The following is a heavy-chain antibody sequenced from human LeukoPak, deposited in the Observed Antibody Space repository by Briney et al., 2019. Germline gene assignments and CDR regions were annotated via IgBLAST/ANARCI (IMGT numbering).Heavy chain of an antibody. V-gene: IGHV3-33*08. D-gene: IGHD4-17*01. Sequence: QSGGSLRLSCAASGFTFSSYAMHWVRQAPGKGLEWVALIWYDGSNKHYADSVKGRFTISRGNSGNTVYLQMNSLRAEDTAVYYCARDYGDHSIDLWGPGTLVTVTS. CDR2: IWYDGSNK. CDR1: GFTFSSYA. J-gene: IGHJ4*01. CDR3: ARDYGDHSIDL.